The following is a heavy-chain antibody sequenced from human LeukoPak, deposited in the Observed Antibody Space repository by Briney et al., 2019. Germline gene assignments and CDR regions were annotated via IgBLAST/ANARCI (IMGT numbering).Heavy chain of an antibody. CDR3: AIENFDSGGPGSGSPAFDI. V-gene: IGHV3-33*01. J-gene: IGHJ3*02. CDR2: IWYDGSQR. Sequence: GRSLRLSXAASGFSFRKYGLHWVRQPPGKGLQWLAMIWYDGSQRYYVDSVKGRFTISRDSSKNTMFLQMNSLTDEDTAVYYCAIENFDSGGPGSGSPAFDIWGQGTMVSVSS. D-gene: IGHD3-22*01. CDR1: GFSFRKYG.